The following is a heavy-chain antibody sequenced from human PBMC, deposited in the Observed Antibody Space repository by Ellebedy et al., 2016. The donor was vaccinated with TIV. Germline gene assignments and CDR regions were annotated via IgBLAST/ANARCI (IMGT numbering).Heavy chain of an antibody. CDR1: GYSFTSYW. CDR2: IYPGDSDT. CDR3: ARRGTGSSWYGYYYYMDV. D-gene: IGHD6-13*01. Sequence: GESLKISCKGSGYSFTSYWNGWVRQMPGKGLEWMGIIYPGDSDTRYSPSFQGQVTISADKSISTAYLQWSSLKASDTAMYYCARRGTGSSWYGYYYYMDVWGKGTTVTVSS. V-gene: IGHV5-51*01. J-gene: IGHJ6*03.